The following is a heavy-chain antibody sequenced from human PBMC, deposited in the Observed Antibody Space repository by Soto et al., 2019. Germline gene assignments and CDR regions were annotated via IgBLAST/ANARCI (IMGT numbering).Heavy chain of an antibody. J-gene: IGHJ4*02. V-gene: IGHV4-61*08. CDR3: ARIGGYHGPLDY. CDR1: GDSINSGDYY. CDR2: VYFSGST. Sequence: ETLSLTCSVSGDSINSGDYYWTWMRQSPGKGLEWVGHVYFSGSTNYNPSLKSRVTISLDTSENQFSLKVSSVTAAATAVYYCARIGGYHGPLDYWGQGTPVTV. D-gene: IGHD3-16*02.